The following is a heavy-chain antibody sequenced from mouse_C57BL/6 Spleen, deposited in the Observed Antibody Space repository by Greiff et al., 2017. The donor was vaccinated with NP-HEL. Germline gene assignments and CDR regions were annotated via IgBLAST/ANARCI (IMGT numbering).Heavy chain of an antibody. Sequence: QVQLQQSGAELARPGASVKLSCKASGYTFTSYGISWVKQRTGQGLEWIGEIYPRSGNTYYNEKFKGKATLTADKSSSTAYMELRSLTSEDSAVYFCARTYYRNHYYAMDYWGQGTSVTVSS. CDR2: IYPRSGNT. CDR3: ARTYYRNHYYAMDY. D-gene: IGHD2-5*01. J-gene: IGHJ4*01. V-gene: IGHV1-81*01. CDR1: GYTFTSYG.